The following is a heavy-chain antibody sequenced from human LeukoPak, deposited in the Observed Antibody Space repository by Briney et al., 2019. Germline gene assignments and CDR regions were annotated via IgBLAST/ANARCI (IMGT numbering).Heavy chain of an antibody. CDR1: GGTFSSYA. CDR3: ARELGQWKGRGDWFDP. V-gene: IGHV1-69*05. CDR2: IIPIFGTA. Sequence: ASVKVSCKASGGTFSSYAISWVRQAPGQGLEWMGRIIPIFGTANYAQKFQGRVTITTDESTSTAYMELSSLRSEDTAVYYCARELGQWKGRGDWFDPWGQGTLVTVSS. D-gene: IGHD5-24*01. J-gene: IGHJ5*02.